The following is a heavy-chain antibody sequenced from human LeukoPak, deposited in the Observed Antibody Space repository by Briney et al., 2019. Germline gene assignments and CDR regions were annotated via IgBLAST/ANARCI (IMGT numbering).Heavy chain of an antibody. CDR1: GGSISSYY. V-gene: IGHV4-39*07. J-gene: IGHJ4*02. CDR2: IYYSGST. D-gene: IGHD6-19*01. Sequence: SETLSLTCTVSGGSISSYYWGWIRQPPGKGLEWIGSIYYSGSTYYNPSLKSRVTISVDTSKNQFSLKLSSVTAADTAVYYCARDLSYSSGLPFDYWGQGTLVTVSS. CDR3: ARDLSYSSGLPFDY.